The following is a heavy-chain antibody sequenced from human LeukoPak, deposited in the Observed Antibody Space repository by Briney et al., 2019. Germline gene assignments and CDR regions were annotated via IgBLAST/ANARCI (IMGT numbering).Heavy chain of an antibody. CDR2: IYYSGST. V-gene: IGHV4-39*07. Sequence: SETLSLTCTVSGGSISSSRYYWGWIRQPPGRGLEWIGSIYYSGSTYYNPSLKSRVTISLDTSKNQFSLNLRSVTAADTAVYYCVNYYDDSDYQQPKHFDRWGQGTLVTVSS. CDR1: GGSISSSRYY. J-gene: IGHJ4*02. CDR3: VNYYDDSDYQQPKHFDR. D-gene: IGHD3-22*01.